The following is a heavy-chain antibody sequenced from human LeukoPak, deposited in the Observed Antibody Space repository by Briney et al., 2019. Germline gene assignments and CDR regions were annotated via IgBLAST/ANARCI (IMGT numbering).Heavy chain of an antibody. J-gene: IGHJ6*03. CDR3: AKMGGPNHPTRWYYYMDV. V-gene: IGHV1-46*01. D-gene: IGHD1-14*01. CDR1: GYTFTSHY. CDR2: INPSGSST. Sequence: ASVKVSCKASGYTFTSHYMHWVRQAPGQGLEWMGLINPSGSSTLYAQKFQGRVTMTRDMSTSTVYMELSSLRSEDTAVYYCAKMGGPNHPTRWYYYMDVWGKGTTVTISS.